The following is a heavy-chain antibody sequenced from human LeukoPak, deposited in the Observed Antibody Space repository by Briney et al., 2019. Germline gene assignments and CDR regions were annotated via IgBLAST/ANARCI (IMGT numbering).Heavy chain of an antibody. CDR1: GGSISSYY. Sequence: SETLSLTCTVSGGSISSYYWSWIRQPPGKGLEWIGYIYYSGSTNYNPSLKSRVTISVDTSKNQFSLKLSSVPAADTAVYYCARDSSSGLVNYWGQGTLVTVSS. V-gene: IGHV4-59*01. CDR2: IYYSGST. CDR3: ARDSSSGLVNY. J-gene: IGHJ4*02. D-gene: IGHD1-26*01.